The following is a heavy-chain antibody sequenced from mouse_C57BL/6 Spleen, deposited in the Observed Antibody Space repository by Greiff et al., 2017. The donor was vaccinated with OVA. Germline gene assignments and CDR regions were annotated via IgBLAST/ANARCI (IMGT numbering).Heavy chain of an antibody. Sequence: QVQLQQSGAELVKPGASVKMSCKASGYTFTSYWITWVKQRPGQGLEWIGDIYPGRGSTNYNEKFKSKATLTVDTSSSTAYMQLSSLTSEDSAVYYCARDVTTVVATDWYFDVWGTGTTVTVSS. CDR1: GYTFTSYW. V-gene: IGHV1-55*01. CDR2: IYPGRGST. J-gene: IGHJ1*03. D-gene: IGHD1-1*01. CDR3: ARDVTTVVATDWYFDV.